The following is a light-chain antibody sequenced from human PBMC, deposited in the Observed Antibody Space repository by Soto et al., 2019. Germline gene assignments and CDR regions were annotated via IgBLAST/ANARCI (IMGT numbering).Light chain of an antibody. CDR3: QQYNDWPPIT. CDR1: QSVSNN. J-gene: IGKJ5*01. V-gene: IGKV3-15*01. Sequence: EILMTQSPVTLSVSPGDRATLSCRARQSVSNNLAWYQQKPGQAPRLLIYYASTRATGIPARFSGSGSGTEFTLTISGLQSEDFALYYCQQYNDWPPITFGQGTRLEI. CDR2: YAS.